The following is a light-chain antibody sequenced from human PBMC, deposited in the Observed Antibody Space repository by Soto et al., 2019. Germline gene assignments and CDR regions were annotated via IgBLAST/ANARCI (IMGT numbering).Light chain of an antibody. CDR1: QRISSN. J-gene: IGKJ2*01. CDR3: QQYNIWPPYT. CDR2: GAS. V-gene: IGKV3-15*01. Sequence: EIVMTQSPATLSVSPGERATLYCKASQRISSNLAWYQQKPGQPPRLLIYGASTRASGIPARFSGSGSGTEFTLTISGLQSEDFALYYCQQYNIWPPYTFGPGTKLEIK.